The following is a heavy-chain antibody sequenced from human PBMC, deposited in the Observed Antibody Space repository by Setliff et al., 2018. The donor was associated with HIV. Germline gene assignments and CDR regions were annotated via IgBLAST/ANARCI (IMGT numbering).Heavy chain of an antibody. V-gene: IGHV4-59*08. D-gene: IGHD3-16*01. CDR1: GGSITSYY. Sequence: SETLSLTCTVSGGSITSYYWSWIRQTPGKRLEYIGYIYYNGGTNYNPSLKSRVTISLDTSKNQFSLSLRSVTAADTAMYYCVHSLLGAPMVDYWGQGTLVTVSS. CDR2: IYYNGGT. CDR3: VHSLLGAPMVDY. J-gene: IGHJ4*02.